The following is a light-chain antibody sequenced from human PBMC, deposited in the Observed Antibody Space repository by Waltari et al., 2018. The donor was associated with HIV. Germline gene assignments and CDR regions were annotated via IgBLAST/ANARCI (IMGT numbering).Light chain of an antibody. V-gene: IGLV1-44*01. CDR2: SDN. Sequence: QSVVTQPPSASGTPGQTVIISCSGSGSNIGHNAVNWYQQFPGAAPRLLLHSDNQRPSGVPDRFSGSKYGTSASLAISDLQSDDEADYYCAVWNDKLNNSVVSGGSVAFGGGTKLTVL. CDR3: AVWNDKLNNSVVSGGSVA. J-gene: IGLJ2*01. CDR1: GSNIGHNA.